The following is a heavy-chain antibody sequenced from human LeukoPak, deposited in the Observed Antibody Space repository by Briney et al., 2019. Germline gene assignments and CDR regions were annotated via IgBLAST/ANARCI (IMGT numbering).Heavy chain of an antibody. J-gene: IGHJ4*02. CDR1: GSSFSSYS. D-gene: IGHD7-27*01. Sequence: GGSLRLSCAASGSSFSSYSMNWVRQAPGKGLEWISYIIGTSNAIFYADSVKGRFTISRDNAKNSLYLQMNSLTDEDTALYYCVRDKDWGFDYWGRGTLVTVSS. V-gene: IGHV3-48*02. CDR3: VRDKDWGFDY. CDR2: IIGTSNAI.